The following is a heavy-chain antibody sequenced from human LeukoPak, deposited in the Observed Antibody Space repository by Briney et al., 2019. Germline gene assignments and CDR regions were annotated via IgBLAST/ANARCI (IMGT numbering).Heavy chain of an antibody. J-gene: IGHJ4*02. CDR3: ATLGAAAPDY. Sequence: SETLSLTCTVSGGSISSYYWSWIRQPPGKGLEWIGYIYYSGSTNYNPPLKSRVTISVDTSKNQFSLKLSSVTAADTAVYYCATLGAAAPDYWGQGTLVTVSS. CDR1: GGSISSYY. CDR2: IYYSGST. D-gene: IGHD6-13*01. V-gene: IGHV4-59*01.